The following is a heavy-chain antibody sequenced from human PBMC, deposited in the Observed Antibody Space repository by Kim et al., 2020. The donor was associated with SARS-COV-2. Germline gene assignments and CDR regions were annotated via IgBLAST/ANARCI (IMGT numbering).Heavy chain of an antibody. J-gene: IGHJ4*02. CDR1: GFTVSSNY. CDR2: IYSGGST. CDR3: ATLSVGY. V-gene: IGHV3-53*01. D-gene: IGHD1-26*01. Sequence: GGSLRLSCAASGFTVSSNYMSWVRQAPGKGLEWVSVIYSGGSTYYADSVKGRFTISRDNSKSTVYLQMNSLRAVDTAVYYCATLSVGYWGQGTLVTVSS.